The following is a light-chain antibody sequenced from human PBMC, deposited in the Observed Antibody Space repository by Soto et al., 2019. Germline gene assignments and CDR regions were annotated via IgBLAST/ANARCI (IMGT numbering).Light chain of an antibody. V-gene: IGLV2-14*01. J-gene: IGLJ1*01. CDR3: SSYTSSSTPFV. CDR2: EVS. CDR1: SSDVGGYNY. Sequence: QSVLTQPASVSGSPGQSITIYCTGTSSDVGGYNYVSWYQQHPGKAPKLMIYEVSNRPSGASNSFPGSKSGNTASLTISGLQADDEADYYCSSYTSSSTPFVFGTGTKVTVL.